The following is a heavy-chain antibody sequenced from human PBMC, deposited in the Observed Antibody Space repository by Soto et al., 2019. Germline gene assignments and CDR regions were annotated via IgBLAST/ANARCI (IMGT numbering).Heavy chain of an antibody. J-gene: IGHJ1*01. CDR3: AKGNNWPPAEYFQH. Sequence: EVQLLESGGGLVQPGGSLRLSCAASGFTFSSYAMSWVRQAPGKGLEWVSTIDGGGGSTYYADSVKGRFPISRDNSKNTLYLQMNSLRAEDTAVYYCAKGNNWPPAEYFQHWGQGTRVTVSS. CDR1: GFTFSSYA. D-gene: IGHD1-1*01. V-gene: IGHV3-23*01. CDR2: IDGGGGST.